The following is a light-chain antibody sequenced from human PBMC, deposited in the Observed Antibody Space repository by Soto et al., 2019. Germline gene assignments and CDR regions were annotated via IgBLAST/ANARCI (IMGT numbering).Light chain of an antibody. Sequence: DIQMTQSPSSLSASVGDRVTITCQASQDITNYLNWYQQKPGKAPKLLIYDASNLETGFPSRFSGSGSGTDFTFTISSLQPEDIATYYCQQYDNLPPLFGQGTKLEIK. CDR2: DAS. CDR3: QQYDNLPPL. J-gene: IGKJ2*01. CDR1: QDITNY. V-gene: IGKV1-33*01.